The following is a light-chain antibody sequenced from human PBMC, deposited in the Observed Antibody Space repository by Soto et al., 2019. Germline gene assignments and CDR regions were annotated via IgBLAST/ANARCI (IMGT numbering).Light chain of an antibody. CDR3: QQSYNAPYT. CDR1: HTISRS. V-gene: IGKV1-39*01. J-gene: IGKJ2*01. Sequence: DAQMTQSPSSLSASVGDRVTITCRTSHTISRSLNWYQQKPGKAPCLLIFSASSLQSGVPSRFSGGGPGTAFTFTISDLQPEDSAVYFCQQSYNAPYTFGQGTKLEI. CDR2: SAS.